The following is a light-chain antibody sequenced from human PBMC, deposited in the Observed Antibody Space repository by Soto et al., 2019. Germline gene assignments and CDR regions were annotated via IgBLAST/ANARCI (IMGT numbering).Light chain of an antibody. CDR1: SSDVGRFNY. J-gene: IGLJ2*01. V-gene: IGLV2-14*01. CDR2: DVT. CDR3: SSFVGTSILVV. Sequence: QSALTQPASVSGSPGPSITISCTGTSSDVGRFNYVSWYQQHPGNPPKLIIFDVTRRPSGVSNRFSGSKSGNAASLTISGLQSEDEANYYCSSFVGTSILVVFCGGTKLTVI.